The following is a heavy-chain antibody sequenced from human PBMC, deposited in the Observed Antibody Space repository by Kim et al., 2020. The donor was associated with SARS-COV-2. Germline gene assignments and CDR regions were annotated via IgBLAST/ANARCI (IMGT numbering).Heavy chain of an antibody. V-gene: IGHV1-18*01. CDR3: ARDHIAARPGWFDP. Sequence: AQKFQGRVTMTTDTSTSTADMELRSLRSDDTAVYYCARDHIAARPGWFDPWGQGTLVTVSS. J-gene: IGHJ5*02. D-gene: IGHD6-6*01.